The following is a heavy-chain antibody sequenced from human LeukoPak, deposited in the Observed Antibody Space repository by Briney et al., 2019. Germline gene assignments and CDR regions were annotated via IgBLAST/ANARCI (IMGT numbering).Heavy chain of an antibody. Sequence: GGSLRLSCAASGFTFSTYWMSWVRQAPGKGLEWVANIKPDGSEKDYVDSRKGRFTISRDNAKNSLYLQVNSLRAEDTAVYYCASQRGGIDYWGQGTLVTVSS. CDR3: ASQRGGIDY. CDR2: IKPDGSEK. V-gene: IGHV3-7*05. J-gene: IGHJ4*02. CDR1: GFTFSTYW. D-gene: IGHD3-10*01.